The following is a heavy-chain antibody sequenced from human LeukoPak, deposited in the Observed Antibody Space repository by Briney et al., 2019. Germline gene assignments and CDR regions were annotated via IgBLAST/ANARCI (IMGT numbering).Heavy chain of an antibody. CDR1: GFTVCSNY. V-gene: IGHV3-48*03. CDR2: ISMGGNTM. J-gene: IGHJ4*02. CDR3: ASGFSGTSYYFYY. D-gene: IGHD2-2*01. Sequence: PPGGSLRLSCAASGFTVCSNYMSWVRQAPGKRPEWISYISMGGNTMYYADSVKGRFTISRDNAKNSLYLQMHSLRVEDTAVYYCASGFSGTSYYFYYWGQGTLVSVSS.